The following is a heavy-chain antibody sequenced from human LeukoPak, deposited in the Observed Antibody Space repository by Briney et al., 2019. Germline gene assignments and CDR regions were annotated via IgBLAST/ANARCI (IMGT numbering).Heavy chain of an antibody. CDR2: IRSKANSYAT. CDR1: GFTFSGSA. V-gene: IGHV3-73*01. Sequence: GGSLRLSCAASGFTFSGSAMHWVRRASGKGLEWVGRIRSKANSYATAYAASVKGRFTISRDDSKNTAYLQMNSLKTEDTAVYYCTRNDDFWSGYSLTWGQGTLVTVSS. J-gene: IGHJ5*02. D-gene: IGHD3-3*01. CDR3: TRNDDFWSGYSLT.